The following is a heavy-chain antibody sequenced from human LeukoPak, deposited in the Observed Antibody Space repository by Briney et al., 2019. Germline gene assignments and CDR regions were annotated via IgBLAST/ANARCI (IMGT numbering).Heavy chain of an antibody. Sequence: SETLSLTCAVYGGSFSGYYWSWIRQPPGKGLEWIGEINHSGSTNYNPSLKSRVTISVDTSKNQFSLKLSSVTAADTAVYYCARSGEMATIFNWFDPWGQGTLVTVSS. V-gene: IGHV4-34*01. CDR2: INHSGST. J-gene: IGHJ5*02. D-gene: IGHD5-24*01. CDR1: GGSFSGYY. CDR3: ARSGEMATIFNWFDP.